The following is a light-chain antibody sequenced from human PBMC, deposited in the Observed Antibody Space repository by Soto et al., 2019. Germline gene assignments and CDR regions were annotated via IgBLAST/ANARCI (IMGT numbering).Light chain of an antibody. CDR1: QDVGND. CDR2: AAS. V-gene: IGKV1-6*01. Sequence: AIQMTQSPSSLSASVGDTVTISCRTSQDVGNDLGWYQQKPGKAPKVLIYAASTLQSGVPSRFSGSGSGTDFTLTISSLQPEDFATYYCLQDYNYPWTFGQGTKVEIK. J-gene: IGKJ1*01. CDR3: LQDYNYPWT.